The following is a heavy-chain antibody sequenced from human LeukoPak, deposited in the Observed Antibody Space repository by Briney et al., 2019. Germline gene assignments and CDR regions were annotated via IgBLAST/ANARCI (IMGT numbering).Heavy chain of an antibody. J-gene: IGHJ4*02. CDR3: APGIIRGSGSYYDY. Sequence: GGSLRLSCAASGFTFSNYAVSWVRQAPGKGLEWVSPISVTGSSTYYADSVKGRFTISRDNSKNTVYLQMTSLRAEDTAIYYCAPGIIRGSGSYYDYWGQGTLVTVSS. CDR1: GFTFSNYA. V-gene: IGHV3-23*01. D-gene: IGHD3-10*01. CDR2: ISVTGSST.